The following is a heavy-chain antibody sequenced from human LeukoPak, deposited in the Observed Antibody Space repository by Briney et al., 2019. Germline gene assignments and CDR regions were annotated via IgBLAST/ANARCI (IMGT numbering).Heavy chain of an antibody. CDR3: ARSWYPLGPFDY. CDR2: ISYDGSNK. J-gene: IGHJ4*02. CDR1: GFTFSSYA. D-gene: IGHD6-13*01. V-gene: IGHV3-30-3*01. Sequence: GGSLRLSCAASGFTFSSYAMHWVRQAPGKGLEWVAVISYDGSNKYYADSVKGRFTISRDNSKNTLYLQMNSLRAEDTAVYYCARSWYPLGPFDYWGQGTLVTVSS.